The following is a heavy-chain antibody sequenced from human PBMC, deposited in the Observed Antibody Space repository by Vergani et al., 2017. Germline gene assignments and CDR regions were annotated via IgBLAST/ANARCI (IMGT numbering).Heavy chain of an antibody. Sequence: QVQLVESGGGVVQPGRSLRLSCAASGFTFSSYGMHWVRQAPGKGLEWVAVIWYDGSNKYYADSVKGRFTISRDNSKNTLYLQMNSLRAEDTAVYYCARLNRGYSYGDYWGQGTLVTVSS. CDR1: GFTFSSYG. CDR2: IWYDGSNK. D-gene: IGHD5-18*01. V-gene: IGHV3-33*01. CDR3: ARLNRGYSYGDY. J-gene: IGHJ4*02.